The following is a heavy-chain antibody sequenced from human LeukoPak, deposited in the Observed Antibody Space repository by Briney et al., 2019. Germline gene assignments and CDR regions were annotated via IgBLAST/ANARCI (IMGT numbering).Heavy chain of an antibody. CDR2: ICYSGST. D-gene: IGHD6-6*01. Sequence: SETLSLTCTVSGGSISSYYWSWIRQPPGKGLEWIGDICYSGSTNYNHSLKSRGTISVDTSKNQFALKLTSVPAADTAVYHCARVEYSSSSGYYYYYMDVWGKGTTVTVSS. CDR1: GGSISSYY. V-gene: IGHV4-59*01. CDR3: ARVEYSSSSGYYYYYMDV. J-gene: IGHJ6*03.